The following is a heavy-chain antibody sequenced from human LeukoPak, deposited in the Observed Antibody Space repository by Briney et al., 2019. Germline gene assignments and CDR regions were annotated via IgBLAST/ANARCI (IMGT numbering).Heavy chain of an antibody. D-gene: IGHD3-22*01. V-gene: IGHV3-21*01. CDR1: GFTFSSYT. Sequence: PGGSLRLSCAASGFTFSSYTMNWVRQAPGKGLEWVSSISGSSTYMYNADSVKGRFTISRDNAKNSLYLQMNSLRAEDTAVYYCARDYYDSSGYLYWGQGTLVTVSS. CDR2: ISGSSTYM. CDR3: ARDYYDSSGYLY. J-gene: IGHJ4*02.